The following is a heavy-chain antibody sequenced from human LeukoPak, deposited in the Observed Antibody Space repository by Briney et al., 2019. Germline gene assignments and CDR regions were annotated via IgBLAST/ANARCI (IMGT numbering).Heavy chain of an antibody. CDR2: IYYGGST. CDR1: GGSISSSSYY. D-gene: IGHD4-11*01. J-gene: IGHJ4*02. V-gene: IGHV4-39*01. CDR3: ARHVRATVTTGVDY. Sequence: SETLSLTCTVSGGSISSSSYYWGWIRQPPGKGLEWLGSIYYGGSTYYNPSLKSRVTISVDTSKNQFSLKLSSVTAADTAVYYCARHVRATVTTGVDYWGQGTLVTVSS.